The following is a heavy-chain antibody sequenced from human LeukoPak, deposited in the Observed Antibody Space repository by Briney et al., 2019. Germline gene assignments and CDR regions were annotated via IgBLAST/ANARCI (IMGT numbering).Heavy chain of an antibody. Sequence: SETLSLTCTVSGGSISRYYWTWIRQPPGKGLEWIGYIYYSGNTNYNPSLKSRVTISVDTSKNQFSLKLSSVTAADTAVYYCARNKLARPFDYWGQGTLVTVSS. J-gene: IGHJ4*02. CDR1: GGSISRYY. CDR2: IYYSGNT. V-gene: IGHV4-59*01. CDR3: ARNKLARPFDY. D-gene: IGHD6-13*01.